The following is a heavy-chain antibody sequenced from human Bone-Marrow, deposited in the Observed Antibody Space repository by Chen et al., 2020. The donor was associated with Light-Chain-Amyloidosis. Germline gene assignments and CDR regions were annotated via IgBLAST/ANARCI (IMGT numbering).Heavy chain of an antibody. J-gene: IGHJ3*02. D-gene: IGHD2-2*01. CDR1: GNTFTSSG. Sequence: QVQLVQSGAEVKKPGASVKVSCKASGNTFTSSGISWVRQAPGQGLEWMGWISAYNGNTKYAQKLQGRVTMTTDTSTSTAYMELRSLRSDDTAVYYCASRAQYCSSTSCYDIWGQGTMVTVSS. V-gene: IGHV1-18*01. CDR3: ASRAQYCSSTSCYDI. CDR2: ISAYNGNT.